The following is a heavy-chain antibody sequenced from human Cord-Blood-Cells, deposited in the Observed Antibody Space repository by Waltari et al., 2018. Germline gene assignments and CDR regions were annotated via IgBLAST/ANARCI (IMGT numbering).Heavy chain of an antibody. J-gene: IGHJ5*02. CDR2: INHSGST. CDR3: ARGVECSSTSCYDNWFDP. D-gene: IGHD2-2*01. V-gene: IGHV4-34*01. Sequence: AGLLKPSETLSLTCAVYGGSFSGYYWSWIRQPPGKGLEWIGEINHSGSTNYNPSLKSRVTISVDTPKNQFSLKLSSVTAADTAVYYCARGVECSSTSCYDNWFDPWGQGTLVTVSS. CDR1: GGSFSGYY.